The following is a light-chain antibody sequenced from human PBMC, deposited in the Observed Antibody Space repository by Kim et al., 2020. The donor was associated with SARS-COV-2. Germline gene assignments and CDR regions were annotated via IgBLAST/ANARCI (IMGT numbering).Light chain of an antibody. V-gene: IGKV3-11*01. CDR3: QQRSNWPLT. CDR1: QSVRGQ. J-gene: IGKJ3*01. CDR2: DAS. Sequence: PGDTATLSCRASQSVRGQLAWYQQKPGQAPRLLIYDASNRATGIPARFSGSGSGTDFTLTIDSLEPEDFALYYCQQRSNWPLTFGPGTQVDI.